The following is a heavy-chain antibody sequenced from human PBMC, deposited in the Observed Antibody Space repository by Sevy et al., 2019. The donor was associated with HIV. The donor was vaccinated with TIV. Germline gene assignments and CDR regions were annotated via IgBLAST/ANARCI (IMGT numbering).Heavy chain of an antibody. J-gene: IGHJ6*02. CDR1: GFTLSSYG. Sequence: GGSLRLSCAASGFTLSSYGMHWVRQAPGKGLEWVAVIRYDGSNKYYADSVKGRFTISRDNSKNTLYLQMNSLRPKDTAVYYCARDRLGITISAEWGGGMDVWGQGTTVTVSS. V-gene: IGHV3-33*01. D-gene: IGHD3-3*01. CDR2: IRYDGSNK. CDR3: ARDRLGITISAEWGGGMDV.